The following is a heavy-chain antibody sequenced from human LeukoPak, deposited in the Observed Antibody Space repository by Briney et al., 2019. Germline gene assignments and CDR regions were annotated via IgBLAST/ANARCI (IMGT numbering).Heavy chain of an antibody. CDR1: GFTFSSFA. CDR2: ITGRGVAT. CDR3: GSDPNGDYVGALGF. V-gene: IGHV3-23*01. D-gene: IGHD2-8*01. J-gene: IGHJ4*01. Sequence: GGSLRLSCAASGFTFSSFAFTWVRQTPEKGLEWVASITGRGVATHYASSVKGRFTISRDNSKNTLYLQMNSLRAEDTAMYCCGSDPNGDYVGALGFWGRGTLVTVSS.